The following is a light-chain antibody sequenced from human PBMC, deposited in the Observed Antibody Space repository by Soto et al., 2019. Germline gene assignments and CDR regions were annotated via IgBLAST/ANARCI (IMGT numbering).Light chain of an antibody. CDR2: TAS. CDR1: QGISSW. J-gene: IGKJ3*01. CDR3: QQANSFPPT. Sequence: DIQMTQSPSSVSASVGDRVTITCRASQGISSWLAWHQQKPGKAPKLLIYTASTLQSGVPSRFSGSGSGTDFTLTISSLQPEDFATYYCQQANSFPPTFGPGTKVDAK. V-gene: IGKV1-12*01.